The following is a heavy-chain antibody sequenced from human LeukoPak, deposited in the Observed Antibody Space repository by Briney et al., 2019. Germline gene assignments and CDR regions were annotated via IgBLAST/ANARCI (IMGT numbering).Heavy chain of an antibody. CDR2: INPNSGGT. Sequence: ASVKVSCKASGYTFTGYYMHWVRQAPGQGLEWMGWINPNSGGTNYAQKFQGRVTMTRDTSISTAYMELSRLRSDNTAVYSCAKESLGSGSSYGSYFDCWGQGTLVTVSS. CDR1: GYTFTGYY. J-gene: IGHJ4*02. CDR3: AKESLGSGSSYGSYFDC. D-gene: IGHD1-26*01. V-gene: IGHV1-2*02.